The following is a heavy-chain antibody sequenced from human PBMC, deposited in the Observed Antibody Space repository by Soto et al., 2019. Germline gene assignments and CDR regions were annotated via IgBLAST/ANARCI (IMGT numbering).Heavy chain of an antibody. J-gene: IGHJ6*02. CDR1: GFTFSAYG. V-gene: IGHV3-33*01. Sequence: GGSLRLSCVASGFTFSAYGMHWVRQAPGKGLEWVAVIWYDGSNKYYVDSVKGRFTISRDDSKNTLYLQMNSLRAEDTAVYYCARETGAPLYGMDVWGQGTTVTVSS. CDR2: IWYDGSNK. CDR3: ARETGAPLYGMDV. D-gene: IGHD7-27*01.